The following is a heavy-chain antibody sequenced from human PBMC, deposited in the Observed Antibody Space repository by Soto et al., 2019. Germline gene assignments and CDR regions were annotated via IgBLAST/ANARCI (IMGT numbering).Heavy chain of an antibody. J-gene: IGHJ6*02. Sequence: QVRLVESGGGVVQPGRSLRLSCAASGFTFSSYGMHWVRQAPGKGLEWVAVIWDDGSNNRYADSVKGRFTISRDNSKNTLYLQMNSLRAEDTAVYFCARAGYCTSTSQCPFYYGMDVXGQGTTVTVSS. CDR3: ARAGYCTSTSQCPFYYGMDV. CDR1: GFTFSSYG. D-gene: IGHD2-2*01. CDR2: IWDDGSNN. V-gene: IGHV3-33*01.